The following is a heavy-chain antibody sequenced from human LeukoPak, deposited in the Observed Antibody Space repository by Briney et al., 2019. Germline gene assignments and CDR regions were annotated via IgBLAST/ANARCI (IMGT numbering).Heavy chain of an antibody. V-gene: IGHV4-61*02. CDR3: AREDTNSYGHPGVEY. D-gene: IGHD5-18*01. CDR2: IYTSGST. J-gene: IGHJ4*02. CDR1: GGSISSGSYY. Sequence: SETLSLTCTVSGGSISSGSYYWSWVRQPAGTGLEWNGRIYTSGSTNYNPSLKSRVTISLDTSKNQFSLNLSSVTAAETAVYYCAREDTNSYGHPGVEYWGQGTLVTVSS.